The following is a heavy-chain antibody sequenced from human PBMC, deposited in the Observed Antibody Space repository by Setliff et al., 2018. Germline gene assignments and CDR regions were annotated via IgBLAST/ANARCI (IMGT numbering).Heavy chain of an antibody. CDR1: GYTFSNYW. Sequence: PGESLKISCKGSGYTFSNYWVGWVRQMPGKGLEWMGVIYAGDSDTRYSPSFQGQVTFSADKSISTAYLQWSTLKASDTAMYYCARLGSSSWYNDVFDFWGPGTRGTVS. CDR3: ARLGSSSWYNDVFDF. V-gene: IGHV5-51*01. J-gene: IGHJ3*01. D-gene: IGHD6-13*01. CDR2: IYAGDSDT.